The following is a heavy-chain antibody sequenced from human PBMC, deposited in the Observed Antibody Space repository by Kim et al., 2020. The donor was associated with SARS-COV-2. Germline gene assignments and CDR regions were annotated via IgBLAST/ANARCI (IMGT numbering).Heavy chain of an antibody. V-gene: IGHV3-53*04. Sequence: ADSVKGRFTISRHNAKNTLYLQMNSLRAEDTAVYYCARSPYNSGWYGLGYWGQGTLVTVSS. J-gene: IGHJ4*02. CDR3: ARSPYNSGWYGLGY. D-gene: IGHD6-19*01.